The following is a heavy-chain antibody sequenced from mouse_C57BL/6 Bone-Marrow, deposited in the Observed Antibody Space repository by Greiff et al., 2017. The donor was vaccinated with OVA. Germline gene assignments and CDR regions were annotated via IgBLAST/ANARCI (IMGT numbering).Heavy chain of an antibody. Sequence: EVQLVESGPGLVKPSQSLSLTCSVTGYSITGGYYWNWIRQFPGNKLEWMGYISYDGSNNYNPSLKNRISITRDTSKNQFFLKLNSVTTEDTATYYCAREYDGYYSYYAMDYWGQGTSVTVSS. J-gene: IGHJ4*01. D-gene: IGHD2-3*01. CDR3: AREYDGYYSYYAMDY. CDR2: ISYDGSN. V-gene: IGHV3-6*01. CDR1: GYSITGGYY.